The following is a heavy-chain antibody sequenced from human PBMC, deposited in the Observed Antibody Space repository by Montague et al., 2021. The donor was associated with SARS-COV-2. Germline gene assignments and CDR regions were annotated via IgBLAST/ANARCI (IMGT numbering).Heavy chain of an antibody. J-gene: IGHJ5*02. V-gene: IGHV3-23*01. CDR1: GFTFSIWS. CDR2: ITDSGGST. CDR3: AKQNGDFQNWIDP. D-gene: IGHD4-17*01. Sequence: SLRLSCAASGFTFSIWSMSWVRQAPGKGLEWVSTITDSGGSTYYADSVRGRLTISRDNSKNTLYLQMNSLRAEDTAVYYCAKQNGDFQNWIDPWGQGTLVTVSS.